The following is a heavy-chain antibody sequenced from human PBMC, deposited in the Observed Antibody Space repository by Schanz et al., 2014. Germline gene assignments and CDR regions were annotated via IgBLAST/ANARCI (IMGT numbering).Heavy chain of an antibody. CDR1: GFSVSSNF. CDR3: AKGQGAVINNWYFDL. V-gene: IGHV3-23*04. Sequence: EVQLVESGGGLVQPGGSLRLSCAASGFSVSSNFMTWVRQAPGKGLDWVSIISGTGSTPYYADSVKGRYTISRDNSINTLSLQMNSLSADDTAVYDCAKGQGAVINNWYFDLWGRGTLVTVSS. CDR2: ISGTGSTP. D-gene: IGHD2-21*01. J-gene: IGHJ2*01.